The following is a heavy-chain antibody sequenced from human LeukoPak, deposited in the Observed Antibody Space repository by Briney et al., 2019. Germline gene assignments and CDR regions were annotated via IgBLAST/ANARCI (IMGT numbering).Heavy chain of an antibody. CDR3: ARRVIFDPGSYFDY. D-gene: IGHD3-10*01. CDR1: GDSVSSNSAA. J-gene: IGHJ4*02. V-gene: IGHV6-1*01. Sequence: SQTLSLTCAISGDSVSSNSAAWNWIRQSPSRGLEWLGRTYYRSKWYTDYAVSVNSRISIDPDTSRNQFSLQLNSVTPEDTAVYYCARRVIFDPGSYFDYWGQGTLVTVSS. CDR2: TYYRSKWYT.